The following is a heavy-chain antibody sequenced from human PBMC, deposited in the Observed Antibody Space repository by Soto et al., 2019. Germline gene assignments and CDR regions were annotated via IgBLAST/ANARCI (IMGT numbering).Heavy chain of an antibody. J-gene: IGHJ4*02. CDR3: ALEMSAITYFHY. CDR2: INPHSGVT. D-gene: IGHD3-3*01. V-gene: IGHV1-2*02. Sequence: QVHLVQSGAEVKKPGASVKVSCKTSGYTFTDHSLHWVRQAPGQGLEWMGWINPHSGVTVSAENFEGRVTMTRDTSINTAYMELGWLGSDDTATYYCALEMSAITYFHYWGQGTLLTVSS. CDR1: GYTFTDHS.